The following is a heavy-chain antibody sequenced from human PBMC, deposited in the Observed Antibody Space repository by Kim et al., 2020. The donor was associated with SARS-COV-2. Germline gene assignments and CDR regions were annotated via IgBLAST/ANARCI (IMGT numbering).Heavy chain of an antibody. CDR1: GFTFSSYG. J-gene: IGHJ3*02. CDR2: ISYDGSNK. Sequence: GGSLRLSCAASGFTFSSYGMHWVRQAPGKGLEWVAVISYDGSNKYYADSVKGRFTISRDNSKNTLYLQMNSLRAEDTAVYYCAKDGVWNDVAFDIWGQGTMVTVSS. D-gene: IGHD1-1*01. CDR3: AKDGVWNDVAFDI. V-gene: IGHV3-30*18.